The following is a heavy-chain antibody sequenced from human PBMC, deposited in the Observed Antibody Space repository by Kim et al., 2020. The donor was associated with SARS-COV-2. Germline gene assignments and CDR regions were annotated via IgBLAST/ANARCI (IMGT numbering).Heavy chain of an antibody. J-gene: IGHJ6*02. CDR2: ISSSSSTI. V-gene: IGHV3-48*02. D-gene: IGHD6-25*01. CDR3: ARERQRGYYYYGMDV. Sequence: GGSLRLSCAASGFTFSSYSMNWVRQAPGKGLEWVSYISSSSSTIYYADSVKGRFTISRDNAKNSLYLQMNSLRDEDTAVYYCARERQRGYYYYGMDVWGQGTTVTVSS. CDR1: GFTFSSYS.